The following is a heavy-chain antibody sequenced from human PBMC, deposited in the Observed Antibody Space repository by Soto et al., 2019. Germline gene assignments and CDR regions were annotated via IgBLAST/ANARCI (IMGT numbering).Heavy chain of an antibody. V-gene: IGHV4-34*01. CDR1: GGSFSGYY. CDR2: INHSGST. J-gene: IGHJ3*02. Sequence: SETLSLTCAVYGGSFSGYYWSWIRQPPGKGLEWSGEINHSGSTNYNPSLKSRVTISVDTSKNQFSLKLSSVTAADTAVYYCARISPMITFGGVIVSRAHAFDIWGQGTMVTVSS. CDR3: ARISPMITFGGVIVSRAHAFDI. D-gene: IGHD3-16*02.